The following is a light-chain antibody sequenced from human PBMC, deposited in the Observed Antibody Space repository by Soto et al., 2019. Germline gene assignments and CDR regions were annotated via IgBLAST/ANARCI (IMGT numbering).Light chain of an antibody. CDR2: DVT. J-gene: IGLJ1*01. V-gene: IGLV2-14*01. CDR3: GSITRSTTSV. Sequence: QSALNQPASVSGSPGQSITISCTGTSSDVGGFEYVSWYQHQPGKAPKLIIYDVTKRPSGVSNRFSASKSGNTASLTISGIQAEDEGDYYCGSITRSTTSVFGTGTKLTVL. CDR1: SSDVGGFEY.